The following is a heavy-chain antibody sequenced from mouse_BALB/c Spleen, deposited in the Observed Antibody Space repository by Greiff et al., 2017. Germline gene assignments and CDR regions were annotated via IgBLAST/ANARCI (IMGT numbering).Heavy chain of an antibody. J-gene: IGHJ4*01. CDR3: AKHVPYYGSRDYAMDY. Sequence: QVQLQQSGPGLVAPSQSLSITCTVSGFSLTDYGVSWIRQPPGKGLEWLGVIWGGGSTYYNSALKSRLSISKDNSKSQVFLKMNSLQTDDTAMYYCAKHVPYYGSRDYAMDYWGQGTSVTVSS. CDR2: IWGGGST. CDR1: GFSLTDYG. V-gene: IGHV2-6-5*01. D-gene: IGHD1-1*01.